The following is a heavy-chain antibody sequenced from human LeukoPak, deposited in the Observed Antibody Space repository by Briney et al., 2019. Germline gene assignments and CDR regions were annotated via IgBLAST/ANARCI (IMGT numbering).Heavy chain of an antibody. CDR1: GFTFGDYA. V-gene: IGHV3-43*02. CDR2: ISGDGGTT. CDR3: AKVLRGYCSGGSCYGYDFDY. D-gene: IGHD2-15*01. J-gene: IGHJ4*02. Sequence: QTGGSPRLSCAASGFTFGDYAMHWVRQAPGKGLEWVSLISGDGGTTYYADSVKGRFTISRDSSKNSLYLQMNSLRTEDTALYYCAKVLRGYCSGGSCYGYDFDYWGQGTLVTVSS.